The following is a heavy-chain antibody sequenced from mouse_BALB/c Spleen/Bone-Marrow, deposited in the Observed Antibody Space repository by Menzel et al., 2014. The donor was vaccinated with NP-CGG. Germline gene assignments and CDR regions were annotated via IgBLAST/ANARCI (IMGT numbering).Heavy chain of an antibody. V-gene: IGHV14-3*02. D-gene: IGHD2-4*01. J-gene: IGHJ1*01. CDR1: GFNIKDTY. CDR3: ANYDYGWYFDV. Sequence: VKLSCTASGFNIKDTYMHWVKQRPEQGLEWIGRIDPANGNTKYDPKFQGKATITADTSSNTAYLQLSSLTSEDTAVYYCANYDYGWYFDVWGAGTTVTVSS. CDR2: IDPANGNT.